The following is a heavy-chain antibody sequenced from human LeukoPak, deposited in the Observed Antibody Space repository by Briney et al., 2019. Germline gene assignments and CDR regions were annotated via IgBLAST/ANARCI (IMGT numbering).Heavy chain of an antibody. J-gene: IGHJ4*02. CDR2: FDPEDGET. V-gene: IGHV1-24*01. CDR3: ATGSGWEWELRGGGFDY. D-gene: IGHD1-26*01. Sequence: ASVKVSCKVSGYTLTELSMHWVRQAPGKGLEWMGGFDPEDGETIYAQKFQGRVTMTEDTTTDTAYMELSSLRSEDTAVYYCATGSGWEWELRGGGFDYWGQGTLVTVSS. CDR1: GYTLTELS.